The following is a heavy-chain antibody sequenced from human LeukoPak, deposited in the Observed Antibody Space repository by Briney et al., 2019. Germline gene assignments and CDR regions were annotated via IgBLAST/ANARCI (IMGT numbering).Heavy chain of an antibody. J-gene: IGHJ6*02. CDR2: INPRGGTT. CDR3: ARWVGGPAGINYYGMDV. D-gene: IGHD2-2*01. CDR1: GYTFISYY. Sequence: ASVKVSCKASGYTFISYYMYWVRQAPGQGLEWMGIINPRGGTTSNAQKFQGRVTMTRDTSTSTVYMELSSLRSEDTVVYYCARWVGGPAGINYYGMDVWGQGTTVTVSS. V-gene: IGHV1-46*01.